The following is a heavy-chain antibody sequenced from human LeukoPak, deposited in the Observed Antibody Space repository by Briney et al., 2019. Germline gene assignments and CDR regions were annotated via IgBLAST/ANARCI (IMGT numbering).Heavy chain of an antibody. CDR2: INPNSGGT. CDR1: GYTFTGYY. J-gene: IGHJ6*03. Sequence: ASVKVSCKASGYTFTGYYMHWVRQAAGQGREWMGWINPNSGGTNYAQKFQGRVTMTRDTSISTAYMELSRLRSDDTAVYYCAREDAPCSSTSCYYYMDVWGKGTTVTVSS. D-gene: IGHD2-2*01. V-gene: IGHV1-2*02. CDR3: AREDAPCSSTSCYYYMDV.